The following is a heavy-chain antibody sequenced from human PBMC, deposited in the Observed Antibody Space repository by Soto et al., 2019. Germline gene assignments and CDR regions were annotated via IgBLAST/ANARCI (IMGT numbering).Heavy chain of an antibody. D-gene: IGHD1-20*01. CDR2: ISGSGDTT. Sequence: EVQLLESGGGLVQPGGSLRLSCSASEFSFSSYAMNWVRQAPGKGLEWVSGISGSGDTTNYADSVKGRFTISRDNSKDTQYLQMNSLRADDTAVYYCAKGKFHGINTRPDYFDYWGQGTLVTVSS. CDR3: AKGKFHGINTRPDYFDY. V-gene: IGHV3-23*01. CDR1: EFSFSSYA. J-gene: IGHJ4*02.